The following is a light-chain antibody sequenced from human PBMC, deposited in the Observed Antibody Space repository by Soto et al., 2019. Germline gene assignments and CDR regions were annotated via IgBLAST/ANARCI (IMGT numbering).Light chain of an antibody. V-gene: IGKV3-11*01. J-gene: IGKJ3*01. CDR3: KQRGNSPQT. CDR1: QSVRSY. Sequence: EIVLTQSPATLSLSPGERATLSCRASQSVRSYLAWYQQKPGQTPRLLIYDAFNRATGIPARFSGSGSGTDYTLTISSLEPADFAVYYCKQRGNSPQTFGPGNKVDI. CDR2: DAF.